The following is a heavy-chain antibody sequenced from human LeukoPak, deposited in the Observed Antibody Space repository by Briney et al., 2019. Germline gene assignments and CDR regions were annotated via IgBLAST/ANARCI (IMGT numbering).Heavy chain of an antibody. CDR2: ILNDGGST. D-gene: IGHD5-18*01. V-gene: IGHV3-74*01. J-gene: IGHJ4*02. CDR3: VRHNYGYDY. Sequence: PGGSLRLSCVVSGITLSNYGMSLVRQAPGEGPVWVAHILNDGGSTSYADSVKGRFTISRDNAKNTLSLQMNSLRAEDTAVYYCVRHNYGYDYWGQGTPVTVSS. CDR1: GITLSNYG.